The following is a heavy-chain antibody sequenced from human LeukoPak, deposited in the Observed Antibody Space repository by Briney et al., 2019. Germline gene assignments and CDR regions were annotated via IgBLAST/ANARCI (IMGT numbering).Heavy chain of an antibody. V-gene: IGHV3-7*01. D-gene: IGHD6-19*01. Sequence: GGSLRLSCVASGFRFDRYWRSWVRRAPGKGLEGLAQKKEDGGVQHYLDSVEGRFTISRDNAKNSVFLQLNSLGVDDTAVYYCARSRYSSGWYQAVNWFDPWGQGTLVTVSS. CDR3: ARSRYSSGWYQAVNWFDP. CDR2: KKEDGGVQ. CDR1: GFRFDRYW. J-gene: IGHJ5*02.